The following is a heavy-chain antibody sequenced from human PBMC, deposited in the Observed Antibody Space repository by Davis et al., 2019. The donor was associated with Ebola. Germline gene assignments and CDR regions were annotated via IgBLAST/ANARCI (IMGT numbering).Heavy chain of an antibody. D-gene: IGHD2-21*01. J-gene: IGHJ3*02. Sequence: ASVTVSCMASGYTLTSYYMHWVRHAPGQGLEWMGIINPSSGSTDYAQKFQGRVTMTRDTSTSTVYMELSSLRSEDTAVYYCTRDQFVVGASDAFDIWGQGTMVTVSS. V-gene: IGHV1-46*01. CDR2: INPSSGST. CDR3: TRDQFVVGASDAFDI. CDR1: GYTLTSYY.